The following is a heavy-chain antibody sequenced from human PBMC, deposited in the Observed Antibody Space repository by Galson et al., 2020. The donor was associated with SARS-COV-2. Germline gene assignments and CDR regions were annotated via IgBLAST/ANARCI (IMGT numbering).Heavy chain of an antibody. CDR3: ARRHYGECAAEAFDI. Sequence: SQTLSLTRAVPGTSISSGSYSWNWTRHPPGKGLEWIGYISHIGGTYYNPSLKTRLTISGDRSKNQFSWRLSSVTAADTAVYHCARRHYGECAAEAFDIWGPGTRVTV. D-gene: IGHD4-17*01. CDR1: GTSISSGSYS. CDR2: ISHIGGT. V-gene: IGHV4-30-2*01. J-gene: IGHJ3*02.